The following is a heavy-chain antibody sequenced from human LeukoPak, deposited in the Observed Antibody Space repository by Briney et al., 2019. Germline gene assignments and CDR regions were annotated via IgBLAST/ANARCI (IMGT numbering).Heavy chain of an antibody. CDR1: GGSFSSYY. J-gene: IGHJ6*02. Sequence: SETLSLTCTVSGGSFSSYYWSWIRQPAGKGLEWIGRMFISGDTIYSSSLRSRVTMSLDTSQNQFSLKLTSVTAADTAVYYCAGQLANLAMDVWGQGTTVTVSS. D-gene: IGHD6-19*01. V-gene: IGHV4-4*07. CDR3: AGQLANLAMDV. CDR2: MFISGDT.